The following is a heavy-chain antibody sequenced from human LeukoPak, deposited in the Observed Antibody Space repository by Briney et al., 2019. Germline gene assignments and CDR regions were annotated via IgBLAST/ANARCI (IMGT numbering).Heavy chain of an antibody. CDR1: GGSFSVYY. D-gene: IGHD3-22*01. CDR3: AKVVSEHYYDSSGFYFDY. J-gene: IGHJ4*02. V-gene: IGHV4-34*01. Sequence: PSETLSLTCAVYGGSFSVYYWSWIRQPPGKGLEWIGEINHSGSTNYNPSLKSRVTISVDTSKNQFSLKLSSVTAADTAVYYCAKVVSEHYYDSSGFYFDYWGQGTLVTVSS. CDR2: INHSGST.